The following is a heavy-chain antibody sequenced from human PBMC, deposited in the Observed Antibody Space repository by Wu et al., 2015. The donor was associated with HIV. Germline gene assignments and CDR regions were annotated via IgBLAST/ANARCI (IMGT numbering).Heavy chain of an antibody. CDR3: VRDQQWPTEYYHYYGMDV. J-gene: IGHJ6*02. CDR2: ISPYDGNT. Sequence: VQSGPEAKRPGASVKVSCKASYILTSYPIGWVRQAPGQRLEWMGWISPYDGNTNYAQNLQGRVTMATDTSTSTAYMELRSLRSDDTAVYFCVRDQQWPTEYYHYYGMDVWGQGTTVTVSS. V-gene: IGHV1-18*01. CDR1: YILTSYP. D-gene: IGHD6-19*01.